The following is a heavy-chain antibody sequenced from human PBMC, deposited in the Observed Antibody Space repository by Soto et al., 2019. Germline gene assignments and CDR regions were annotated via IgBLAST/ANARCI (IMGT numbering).Heavy chain of an antibody. CDR2: IYYSGST. CDR1: GGSISSYY. CDR3: ARGILGDYGDYNWFDP. V-gene: IGHV4-59*01. Sequence: SETLSLTCTVSGGSISSYYWSWIRQPPGKGLEWIGYIYYSGSTNYNPSLKSRVTISVDTSKNQLSLKLISVTAADTAVYFCARGILGDYGDYNWFDPWGQGTLVTVSS. J-gene: IGHJ5*02. D-gene: IGHD4-17*01.